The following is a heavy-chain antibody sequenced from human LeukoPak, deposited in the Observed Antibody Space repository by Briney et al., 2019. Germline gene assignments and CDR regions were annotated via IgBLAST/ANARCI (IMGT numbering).Heavy chain of an antibody. CDR2: IYYSGST. Sequence: PSETLSLTCTVSGDSISGYYWSWIRQPPGKGLEWIGYIYYSGSTYYNPSLKSRVTISVDTSKNQFSLKLSSVTAADTAVYYCARDGSSWPFDYWGQGTLVTVSS. CDR3: ARDGSSWPFDY. J-gene: IGHJ4*02. CDR1: GDSISGYY. V-gene: IGHV4-30-4*08. D-gene: IGHD6-13*01.